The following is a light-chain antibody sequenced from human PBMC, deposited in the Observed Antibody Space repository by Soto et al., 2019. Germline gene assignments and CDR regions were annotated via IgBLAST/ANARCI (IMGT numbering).Light chain of an antibody. CDR3: QYYNNYCWT. CDR2: KTS. Sequence: DIQLTQSPSTLSASVGDRVPFICRASQRISIGLAWYQQKPGKAPKFLIYKTSNLESGVPSRFSGSGSGTEFTLTISSLQPDDFATYYCQYYNNYCWTFGQGTKVEIK. CDR1: QRISIG. J-gene: IGKJ1*01. V-gene: IGKV1-5*03.